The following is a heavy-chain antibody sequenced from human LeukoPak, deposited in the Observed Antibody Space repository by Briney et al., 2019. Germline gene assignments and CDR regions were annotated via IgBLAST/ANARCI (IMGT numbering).Heavy chain of an antibody. V-gene: IGHV4-34*01. J-gene: IGHJ4*02. CDR2: INHSGST. CDR1: GGSFSGYY. D-gene: IGHD5-12*01. Sequence: SETLSLTCAVYGGSFSGYYWSWIRQPPGKGLEWIGEINHSGSTNYNPSLKSRVTISVDTSKNQFSPKLSSVTAADTAVYYCARSYSGYDTADYWGQGTLVTVSS. CDR3: ARSYSGYDTADY.